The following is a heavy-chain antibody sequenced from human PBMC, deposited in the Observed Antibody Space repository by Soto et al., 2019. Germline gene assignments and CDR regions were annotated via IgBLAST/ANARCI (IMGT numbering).Heavy chain of an antibody. CDR2: INAGNGNT. J-gene: IGHJ4*02. CDR3: ARGVGLYSNYDY. Sequence: GASVKVSCKASGYTFTTYGITWVRQAPGQRLEWMGWINAGNGNTKYSQKFQGRVTITRDTSASTAYMELSSLRSEDTAVYYCARGVGLYSNYDYWGQGTLVTVSS. D-gene: IGHD2-2*02. V-gene: IGHV1-3*01. CDR1: GYTFTTYG.